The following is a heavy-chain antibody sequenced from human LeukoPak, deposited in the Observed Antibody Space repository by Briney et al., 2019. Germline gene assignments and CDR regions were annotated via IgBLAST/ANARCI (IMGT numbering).Heavy chain of an antibody. CDR3: VVSSGWPAY. CDR1: GFSFNDHW. V-gene: IGHV3-74*01. D-gene: IGHD6-19*01. CDR2: IDNDGSST. J-gene: IGHJ4*02. Sequence: PGGSLRLSCAASGFSFNDHWMHWVRQAPGKGLEWVSRIDNDGSSTRYADSVTGRFTISRDIAKNTLYLQMNSLRADDTAVYYCVVSSGWPAYWGQGTLVTVSS.